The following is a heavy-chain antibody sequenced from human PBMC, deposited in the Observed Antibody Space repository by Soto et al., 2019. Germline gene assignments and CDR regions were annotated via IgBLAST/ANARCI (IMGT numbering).Heavy chain of an antibody. CDR2: INPSGGST. J-gene: IGHJ6*02. D-gene: IGHD6-19*01. CDR3: ARDYAPVAGTHYYGMDV. Sequence: ASVKVSCKASGYTFTSYYMHWVRQAPGQGLEWMGIINPSGGSTSYAQKFQGRVTMTRDTSTSTVYMELSSLRSEDTAVYYRARDYAPVAGTHYYGMDVWGQGTTVTVSS. V-gene: IGHV1-46*01. CDR1: GYTFTSYY.